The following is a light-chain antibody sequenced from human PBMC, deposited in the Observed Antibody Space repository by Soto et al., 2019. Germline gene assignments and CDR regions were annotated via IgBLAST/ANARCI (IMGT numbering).Light chain of an antibody. Sequence: ETVMTQSPATLSVSPGERATLSCRASQSVGTNVAWYQHKPGQAPRLLIYGASTRATGVPARFSGSAPGAEFTITISSLQSEDSAVYYCQEYSNWWTFGQGTKIEIK. CDR3: QEYSNWWT. V-gene: IGKV3-15*01. CDR2: GAS. J-gene: IGKJ1*01. CDR1: QSVGTN.